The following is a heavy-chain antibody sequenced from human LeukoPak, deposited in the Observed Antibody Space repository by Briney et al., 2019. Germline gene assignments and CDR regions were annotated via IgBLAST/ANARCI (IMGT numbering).Heavy chain of an antibody. CDR2: INHSGYT. Sequence: SETLSLTCAVYGESSFSSYYWSWIRQTPGGALEWFGEINHSGYTNYNPSLKSRVTLSIDTSKNQFSLRVTSVTAADTAVYYCSRQVVGNDYWGQGTLVTVSS. CDR1: GESSFSSYY. D-gene: IGHD3-22*01. CDR3: SRQVVGNDY. V-gene: IGHV4-34*01. J-gene: IGHJ4*02.